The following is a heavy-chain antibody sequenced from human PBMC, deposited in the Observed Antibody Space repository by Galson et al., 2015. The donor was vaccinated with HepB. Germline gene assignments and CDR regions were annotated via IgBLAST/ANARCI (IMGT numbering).Heavy chain of an antibody. CDR1: GFTFSSYG. D-gene: IGHD3-9*01. CDR3: ARGILTGYYLDY. J-gene: IGHJ4*02. V-gene: IGHV3-33*01. Sequence: SLRLSCAASGFTFSSYGMHWVRQAPGKGLEWVAVIWYDGSNKYYADSVKGRFTISRDNSKNTLYLQMNSLRAEDTAVYYCARGILTGYYLDYWGQGTLVTVSS. CDR2: IWYDGSNK.